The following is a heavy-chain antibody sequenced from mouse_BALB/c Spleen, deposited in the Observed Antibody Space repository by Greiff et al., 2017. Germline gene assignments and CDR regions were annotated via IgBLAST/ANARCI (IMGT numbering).Heavy chain of an antibody. Sequence: VKLVESGPDLVAPSQSLSITCTVSGFSLTSYGVHWVRQPPGKGLEWLVVIWSDGSTTYNSALKSRLSISKDNSKSQVFLKMNSLQTDDTAMYYCARSYGNYVGWFAYWGQGTLVTVSA. CDR2: IWSDGST. CDR1: GFSLTSYG. J-gene: IGHJ3*01. D-gene: IGHD2-1*01. CDR3: ARSYGNYVGWFAY. V-gene: IGHV2-6-2*01.